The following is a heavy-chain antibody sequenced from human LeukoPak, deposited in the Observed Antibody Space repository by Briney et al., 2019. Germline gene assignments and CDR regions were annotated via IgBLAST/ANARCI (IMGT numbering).Heavy chain of an antibody. CDR1: GYSFTSYW. D-gene: IGHD2-15*01. CDR2: IYPGDSET. CDR3: ARRVGYCSGGSCYPYFDY. V-gene: IGHV5-51*01. Sequence: GESLKISCKGSGYSFTSYWIGWVRQLPGKGLEWMGIIYPGDSETRYSPSFQGQVTISADKSISTAYLQWSSLKASDTAMYYCARRVGYCSGGSCYPYFDYWGQGTLVTVSS. J-gene: IGHJ4*02.